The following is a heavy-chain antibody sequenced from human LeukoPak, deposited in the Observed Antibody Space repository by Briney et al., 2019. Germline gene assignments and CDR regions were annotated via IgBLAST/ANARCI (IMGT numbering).Heavy chain of an antibody. D-gene: IGHD3-22*01. J-gene: IGHJ3*02. Sequence: SETLSLTCTVSGGSISSSSYYWGWIRQPPGKGLEWIGSIYYSGSTYYNPSLKSRVTISVDTSKNQFSLKLSSVTAADTAVYYCAGPAYDSSGYYDPDDAFDIWGQGTMVTVSS. CDR1: GGSISSSSYY. CDR2: IYYSGST. CDR3: AGPAYDSSGYYDPDDAFDI. V-gene: IGHV4-39*01.